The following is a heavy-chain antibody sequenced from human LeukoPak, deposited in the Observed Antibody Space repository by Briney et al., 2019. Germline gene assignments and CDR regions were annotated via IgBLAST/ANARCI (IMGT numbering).Heavy chain of an antibody. D-gene: IGHD6-19*01. CDR3: ARGSLVAGIFKYYFDY. J-gene: IGHJ4*02. V-gene: IGHV1-46*01. CDR1: GYTFTSYY. Sequence: ASVKVSCKASGYTFTSYYMHWVRQAPGQGLEWMGIINPSGGSTSYAQKFQGRVTMTRVTSISTAYMELSRLRSDDTAVYYCARGSLVAGIFKYYFDYWGQGTLVTVSS. CDR2: INPSGGST.